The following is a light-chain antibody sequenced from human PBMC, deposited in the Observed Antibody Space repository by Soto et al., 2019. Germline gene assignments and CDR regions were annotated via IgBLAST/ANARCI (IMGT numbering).Light chain of an antibody. Sequence: EIVLTQSPGTLSLSPGERATLSCRASQSVSSSYLAWYQQKPGQTPRLLIYDTSIRATGVPARFSGGRSGAEFTLTISSLQSEDFAVYYCQHYVTWPLTFGGGTKVDI. CDR3: QHYVTWPLT. CDR2: DTS. V-gene: IGKV3-20*01. CDR1: QSVSSSY. J-gene: IGKJ4*01.